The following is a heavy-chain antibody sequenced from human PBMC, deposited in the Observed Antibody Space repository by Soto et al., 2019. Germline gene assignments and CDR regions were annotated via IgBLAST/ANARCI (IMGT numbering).Heavy chain of an antibody. CDR3: ARDLGGWSDY. J-gene: IGHJ4*02. Sequence: GASAKASCTDPVYTITSYARHSMHQAPGQRLELMGWINAGKGNTKYSQKCQGRVTITRDTSASTAYMELSSLRSEDMAVYYCARDLGGWSDYWVQGTLVTVSS. V-gene: IGHV1-3*01. D-gene: IGHD2-15*01. CDR2: INAGKGNT. CDR1: VYTITSYA.